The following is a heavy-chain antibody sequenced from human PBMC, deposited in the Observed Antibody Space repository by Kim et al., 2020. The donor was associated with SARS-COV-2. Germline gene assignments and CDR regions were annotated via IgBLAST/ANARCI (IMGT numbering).Heavy chain of an antibody. CDR2: IIPIFGTA. CDR3: ARDRGEWEPWGSV. V-gene: IGHV1-69*13. J-gene: IGHJ3*01. Sequence: SVKVSCKASGGTFSSYAISWVRQAPGQGLEWMGGIIPIFGTANYAQKFQGRVTITADETTSTAYMELSSLRSEDTAVYYCARDRGEWEPWGSVWGQGTMVTVSS. D-gene: IGHD1-26*01. CDR1: GGTFSSYA.